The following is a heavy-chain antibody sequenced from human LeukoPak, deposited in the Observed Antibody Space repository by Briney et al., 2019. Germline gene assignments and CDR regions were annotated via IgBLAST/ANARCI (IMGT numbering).Heavy chain of an antibody. J-gene: IGHJ4*02. CDR2: INHSGST. D-gene: IGHD2/OR15-2a*01. CDR3: ARHSPFALDY. V-gene: IGHV4-34*01. CDR1: GGSFSGYY. Sequence: PSETLSLTCAVYGGSFSGYYWSWIRQPPGKGLEWIGEINHSGSTNYNPSLKSRVTISVDTSKNQFSLKLSSVTAADTAVYYCARHSPFALDYWGQGTLVTVSS.